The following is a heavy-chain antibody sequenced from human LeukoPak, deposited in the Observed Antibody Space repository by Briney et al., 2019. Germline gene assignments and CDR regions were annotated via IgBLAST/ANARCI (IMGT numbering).Heavy chain of an antibody. CDR3: ARARLYDLLDY. D-gene: IGHD3-10*01. V-gene: IGHV3-53*01. CDR2: IYSGGST. Sequence: PGGSLRLSCAASGFTVSSNHMSWVRQAPGKGLEWVSVIYSGGSTYYADSVKGRFTTSRDNSKNTLYLQMNSLRAEDTAVYYCARARLYDLLDYWGQGTLVTVSS. J-gene: IGHJ4*02. CDR1: GFTVSSNH.